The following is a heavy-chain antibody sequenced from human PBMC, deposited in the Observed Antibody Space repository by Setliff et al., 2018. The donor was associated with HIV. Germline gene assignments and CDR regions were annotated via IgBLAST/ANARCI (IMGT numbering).Heavy chain of an antibody. D-gene: IGHD1-26*01. Sequence: GGSLRLSCAASGFTFSTYDMTWVRQAPGKGLEWVSLINGGGNYIQYADSVKGRFIISRDNSKNMLYLQMNSLRAEDTALYYCTKREAGAKPFDYWGRGTLVTVSS. CDR3: TKREAGAKPFDY. CDR1: GFTFSTYD. V-gene: IGHV3-23*03. J-gene: IGHJ4*02. CDR2: INGGGNYI.